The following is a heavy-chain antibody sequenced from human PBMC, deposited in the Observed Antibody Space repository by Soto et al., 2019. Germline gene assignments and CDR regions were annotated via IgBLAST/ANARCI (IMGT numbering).Heavy chain of an antibody. V-gene: IGHV3-7*04. Sequence: GGSLRLSCAASGFTFSSYWMSWVRQAPGKGLEWVANIKQDGSEKYYVDSVKGRFTISRDNAKNSLYLQMNSLRAEDTAVYYSARGSGDGYYYMDVWGKGTTVTVSS. J-gene: IGHJ6*03. CDR2: IKQDGSEK. CDR3: ARGSGDGYYYMDV. CDR1: GFTFSSYW. D-gene: IGHD3-10*01.